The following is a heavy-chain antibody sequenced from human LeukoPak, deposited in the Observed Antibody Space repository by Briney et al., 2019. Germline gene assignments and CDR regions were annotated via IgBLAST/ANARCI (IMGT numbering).Heavy chain of an antibody. J-gene: IGHJ4*02. CDR3: AKDPSGSQYYFDY. D-gene: IGHD1-26*01. Sequence: SGGSLRLSCAASGFTFSDYYMNWIRQAPGKGLEWVSYISSSGSPIYYADSVKGRFTISKDNAKNSLYLQMNSLRAEDTAVYYCAKDPSGSQYYFDYWGQGTLVTVSS. CDR2: ISSSGSPI. CDR1: GFTFSDYY. V-gene: IGHV3-11*04.